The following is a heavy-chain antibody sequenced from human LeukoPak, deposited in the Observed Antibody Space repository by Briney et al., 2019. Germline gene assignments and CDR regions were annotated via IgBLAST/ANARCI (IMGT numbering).Heavy chain of an antibody. CDR3: ARDFLLNWFDP. Sequence: PSETLPLTCTVSGGSIRSYYWSWIRQPAGKGLEWIGRIYTSGSTNYNPSLKSRVTMSVDTSKNQFSLKLSSVTAADTAVYYCARDFLLNWFDPWGQGTLVTVSS. V-gene: IGHV4-4*07. CDR1: GGSIRSYY. CDR2: IYTSGST. D-gene: IGHD2/OR15-2a*01. J-gene: IGHJ5*02.